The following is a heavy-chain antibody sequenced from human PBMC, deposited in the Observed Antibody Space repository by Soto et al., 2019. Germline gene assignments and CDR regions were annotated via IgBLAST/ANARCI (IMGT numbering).Heavy chain of an antibody. V-gene: IGHV4-59*01. CDR3: ARQTVVTTVGPGPLEH. Sequence: PSETLSLTCSVSGGSISGYYWSWIRQPPGKGLEWIGNIYYSGKTNYNPSLKSRVTMSVDTSKNQFSLKVRSLTAADTAVYYCARQTVVTTVGPGPLEHWGQGTLVTVSS. D-gene: IGHD1-26*01. J-gene: IGHJ4*02. CDR2: IYYSGKT. CDR1: GGSISGYY.